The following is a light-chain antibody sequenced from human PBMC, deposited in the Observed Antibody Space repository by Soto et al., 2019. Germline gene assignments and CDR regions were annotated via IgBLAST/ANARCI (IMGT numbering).Light chain of an antibody. V-gene: IGKV3-20*01. CDR1: QSVSSAY. Sequence: EVVMTQSPATLSVSPGEGVTLSCRASQSVSSAYLAWYQQKPGQAPRLLIYGASSRATGIPDRFSGSGSGTDFTLTISRLEPEDFAVYYCQQYGSSITFGQGTRLQIK. CDR2: GAS. J-gene: IGKJ5*01. CDR3: QQYGSSIT.